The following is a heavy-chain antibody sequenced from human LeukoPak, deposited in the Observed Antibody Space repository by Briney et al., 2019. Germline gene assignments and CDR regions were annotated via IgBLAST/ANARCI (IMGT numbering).Heavy chain of an antibody. CDR1: GFTFSSYW. Sequence: GGSLRLSCAASGFTFSSYWMHWVRQAPGKGLVWVSRINSDGSSTSYADSVKGRFTISRDNAKNTLYLQMNSLRAEDTAVYYCARGYSYGDFEYWGQGTLVTVSS. D-gene: IGHD5-18*01. V-gene: IGHV3-74*01. CDR3: ARGYSYGDFEY. J-gene: IGHJ4*02. CDR2: INSDGSST.